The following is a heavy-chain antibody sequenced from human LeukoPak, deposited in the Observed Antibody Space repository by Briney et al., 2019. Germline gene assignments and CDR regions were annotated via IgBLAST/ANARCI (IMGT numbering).Heavy chain of an antibody. V-gene: IGHV1-18*01. CDR1: GGTFSSYA. J-gene: IGHJ4*02. Sequence: GSSVKVSCKASGGTFSSYAISWVRQAPGQGLEWMGWISAYNGNTNYAQKLQGRVTMTTDTSTSTAYMELRSLRSDDTAVYYCAREYCGGDCYFDYWGQGTLVTVSS. D-gene: IGHD2-21*01. CDR3: AREYCGGDCYFDY. CDR2: ISAYNGNT.